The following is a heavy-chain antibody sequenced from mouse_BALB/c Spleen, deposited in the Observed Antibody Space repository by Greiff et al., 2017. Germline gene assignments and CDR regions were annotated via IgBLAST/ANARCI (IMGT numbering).Heavy chain of an antibody. CDR2: ISDGGSYT. D-gene: IGHD1-1*01. V-gene: IGHV5-4*02. CDR3: ARDGVIYYYGSSYERGAMDY. Sequence: EVKLMESGGGLVKPGGSLKLSCAASGFTFSDYYMYWVRQTPEKRLEWVATISDGGSYTYYPDSVKGRFTISRDNAKNNLYLQMSSLKSEDTAMYYCARDGVIYYYGSSYERGAMDYWGQGTSVTVSS. J-gene: IGHJ4*01. CDR1: GFTFSDYY.